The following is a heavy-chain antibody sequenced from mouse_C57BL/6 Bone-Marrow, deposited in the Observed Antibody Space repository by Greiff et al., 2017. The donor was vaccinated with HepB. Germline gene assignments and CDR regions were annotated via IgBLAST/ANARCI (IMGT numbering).Heavy chain of an antibody. CDR3: AHVRGFAY. V-gene: IGHV5-12*01. J-gene: IGHJ3*01. D-gene: IGHD3-1*01. Sequence: EVHLVESGGGLVQPGGSLKLSCAASGFTFSDYYMYWVRQTPEKRLEWVAYISNGGGSTYYPDTVKGRFTISRDNAKNTLYLQMSRLKSEDTAMYYCAHVRGFAYWGQGTLVTVSA. CDR1: GFTFSDYY. CDR2: ISNGGGST.